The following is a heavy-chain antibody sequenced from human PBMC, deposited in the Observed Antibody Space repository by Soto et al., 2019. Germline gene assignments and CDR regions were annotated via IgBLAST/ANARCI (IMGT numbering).Heavy chain of an antibody. D-gene: IGHD6-19*01. J-gene: IGHJ3*02. Sequence: QVQLVQSGADVKKPGASVKVSCKASGYNFTSYGISWVRQAPGQGLEWMGWISPHNDRTKYERRFQDRVTMTTETPTSTVYMELGSLRSDDTAVYYCARDLYYSSGRYFDHDAFDIWGQGTEVTVSS. CDR3: ARDLYYSSGRYFDHDAFDI. CDR1: GYNFTSYG. CDR2: ISPHNDRT. V-gene: IGHV1-18*01.